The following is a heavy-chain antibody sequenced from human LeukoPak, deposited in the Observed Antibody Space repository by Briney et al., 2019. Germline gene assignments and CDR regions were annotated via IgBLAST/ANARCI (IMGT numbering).Heavy chain of an antibody. D-gene: IGHD5-18*01. J-gene: IGHJ4*02. V-gene: IGHV1-2*02. Sequence: ASVKVSCKASAYTFTAYHFQWVRQAPGQGLEWMGWINPNSGGTHYAQKFQGRVTMAWDTSISTAYMDLSRLRSDDTAVYYCARWLYSFGDYWGQGTLVAVSS. CDR3: ARWLYSFGDY. CDR1: AYTFTAYH. CDR2: INPNSGGT.